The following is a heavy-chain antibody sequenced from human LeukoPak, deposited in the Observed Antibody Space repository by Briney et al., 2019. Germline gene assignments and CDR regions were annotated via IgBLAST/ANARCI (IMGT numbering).Heavy chain of an antibody. CDR3: ARVYSSSWYVGY. J-gene: IGHJ4*02. D-gene: IGHD6-13*01. CDR1: GFGFGDFW. Sequence: PGGSLRLSCAASGFGFGDFWMSWVRQTPGKGLESVANIKQDGSATEYVDSVKGRFTISRDNAKNALYLQMNGLRAEDTAVYYCARVYSSSWYVGYWGQGTLVTVSS. CDR2: IKQDGSAT. V-gene: IGHV3-7*03.